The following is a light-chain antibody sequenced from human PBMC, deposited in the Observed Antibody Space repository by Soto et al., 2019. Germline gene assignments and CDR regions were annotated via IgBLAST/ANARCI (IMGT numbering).Light chain of an antibody. V-gene: IGLV4-69*01. CDR2: LNSDGSH. J-gene: IGLJ2*01. CDR1: SGHSSYA. Sequence: QPVLTQSPSASASLGASVKLTCTLSSGHSSYAIAWHQQQPEKGPRYLMKLNSDGSHSKGDGIPDRFSGSSSGAERYLTISSLQSEDEADYYCQTWGTGRHVVVGGGTKLTVL. CDR3: QTWGTGRHVV.